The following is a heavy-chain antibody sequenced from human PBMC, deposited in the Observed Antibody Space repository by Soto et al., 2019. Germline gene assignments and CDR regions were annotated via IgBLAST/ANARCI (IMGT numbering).Heavy chain of an antibody. V-gene: IGHV1-24*01. D-gene: IGHD1-26*01. CDR1: GYTLTELS. J-gene: IGHJ6*02. CDR2: FDPEDGET. Sequence: ASVKVSCKVSGYTLTELSMHWVRQAPGKGLEWMGGFDPEDGETIYAQKLQGRVTMTEDTSTSTAYMELRSLRSDDTAVYYCARDGVSGSFLYYYYGMDVWGQGTTVTVSS. CDR3: ARDGVSGSFLYYYYGMDV.